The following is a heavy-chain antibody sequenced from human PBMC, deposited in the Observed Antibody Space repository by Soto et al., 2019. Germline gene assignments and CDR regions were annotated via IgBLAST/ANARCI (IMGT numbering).Heavy chain of an antibody. V-gene: IGHV3-72*01. CDR1: GFTFSDPY. Sequence: EVYLVESGGGLVQPGGSLRLSCAASGFTFSDPYFDWVRQAPGKGLEWVGRIRDRVHGYTTDYAASGRGRCTISRDDSRNSLYLQMHSLKTEDTAVYYCVSGDQVYWRQGVLVTVSS. CDR2: IRDRVHGYTT. J-gene: IGHJ4*02. CDR3: VSGDQVY.